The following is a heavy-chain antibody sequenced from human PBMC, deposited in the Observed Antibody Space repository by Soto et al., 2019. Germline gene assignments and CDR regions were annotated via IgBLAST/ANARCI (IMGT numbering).Heavy chain of an antibody. J-gene: IGHJ4*02. CDR3: ASQGVVGATTFDY. Sequence: SETLSLTCAVSGGSISSGGYSWSWIRQPPGKGLEWIGYIYHSGSTYYNPSLKSRVTISVDRSKNQFSLKLSSVTAADTAVYYCASQGVVGATTFDYWGQGTLVTVSS. V-gene: IGHV4-30-2*01. CDR2: IYHSGST. CDR1: GGSISSGGYS. D-gene: IGHD1-26*01.